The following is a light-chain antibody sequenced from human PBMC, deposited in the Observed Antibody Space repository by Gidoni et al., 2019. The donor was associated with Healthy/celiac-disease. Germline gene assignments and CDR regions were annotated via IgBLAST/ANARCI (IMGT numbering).Light chain of an antibody. CDR2: KAS. J-gene: IGKJ2*01. CDR1: QSISSW. V-gene: IGKV1-5*03. Sequence: DIRLTQLPSTLSASVGDRVTITCRASQSISSWLDWYQQKPGKAPKLLIYKASSLESGVPSRFSGSGSGTEFTLTISSLQPDDFATYYCQQYNSYSYTFGQXTKLEIK. CDR3: QQYNSYSYT.